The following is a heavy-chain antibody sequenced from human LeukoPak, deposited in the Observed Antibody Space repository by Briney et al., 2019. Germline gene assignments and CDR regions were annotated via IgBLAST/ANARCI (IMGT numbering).Heavy chain of an antibody. D-gene: IGHD1-26*01. CDR2: IYHSGST. Sequence: GPGLVKPSETLSLTCTVSGGSISSYYWSWIRQPPGKGLEWIGSIYHSGSTYYNPSLKSRVTISVDTSKNQFSLKLSSVTAADTAVYYCASTISGSYSIDYWGQGTLVTVSS. V-gene: IGHV4-59*08. CDR3: ASTISGSYSIDY. J-gene: IGHJ4*02. CDR1: GGSISSYY.